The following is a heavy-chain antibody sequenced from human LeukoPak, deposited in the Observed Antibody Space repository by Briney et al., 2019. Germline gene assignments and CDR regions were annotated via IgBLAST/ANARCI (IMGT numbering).Heavy chain of an antibody. CDR1: GYTFAGYY. CDR2: INPNSGGT. CDR3: ARDHLSYSSGWVY. D-gene: IGHD6-19*01. J-gene: IGHJ4*02. Sequence: ASVKVPCKASGYTFAGYYMHWVRQAPGQGLEWMGWINPNSGGTNYAQKFQGRVTMTRDTSISTAYMELSRLRSDDTAVYYCARDHLSYSSGWVYWGQGTLVTVSS. V-gene: IGHV1-2*02.